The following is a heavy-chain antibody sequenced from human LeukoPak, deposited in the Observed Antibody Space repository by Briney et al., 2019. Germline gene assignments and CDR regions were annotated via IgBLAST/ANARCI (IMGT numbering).Heavy chain of an antibody. CDR1: GFTFSSYS. Sequence: GGSLRLSCAASGFTFSSYSMNWVRQAPGKGLEWVSSISSSSSYIYYADSVKGRFTISRDNAKNSLYLQMNSLRAEDTAVYYCARDHDFWSGSKYYFDYWGQGTLVTVSS. CDR2: ISSSSSYI. CDR3: ARDHDFWSGSKYYFDY. J-gene: IGHJ4*02. V-gene: IGHV3-21*01. D-gene: IGHD3-3*01.